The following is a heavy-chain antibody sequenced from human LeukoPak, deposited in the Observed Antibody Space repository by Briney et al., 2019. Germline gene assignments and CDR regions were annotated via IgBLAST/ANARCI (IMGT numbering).Heavy chain of an antibody. J-gene: IGHJ4*02. CDR3: ARGYGSGSYWVY. CDR2: INHSGCT. Sequence: SETLSLTCAVHGGSFSGYYWSWIRQPPGKGLEWIGEINHSGCTNYNPSLKSRVTISKDTSKNQFSLRLSSVTAADTAVYYCARGYGSGSYWVYWGQGTLVTVSS. V-gene: IGHV4-34*01. D-gene: IGHD3-10*01. CDR1: GGSFSGYY.